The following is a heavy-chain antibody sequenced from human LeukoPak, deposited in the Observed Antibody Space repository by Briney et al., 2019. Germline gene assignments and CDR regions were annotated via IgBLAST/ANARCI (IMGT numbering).Heavy chain of an antibody. CDR2: IYYSGST. V-gene: IGHV4-39*01. Sequence: SETLPLTCNVSGGSISSYYWSWIRQPPGKGLEWIGSIYYSGSTYYNPSLKSRVTISVDTSKNQFSLKLSSVTAADTAVYYCARHYCSGGSCYYYYGMDVWGQGTTVTVSS. J-gene: IGHJ6*02. CDR3: ARHYCSGGSCYYYYGMDV. D-gene: IGHD2-15*01. CDR1: GGSISSYY.